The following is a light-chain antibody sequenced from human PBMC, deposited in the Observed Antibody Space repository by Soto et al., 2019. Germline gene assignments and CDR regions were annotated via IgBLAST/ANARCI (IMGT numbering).Light chain of an antibody. CDR3: QPYYSYRP. CDR2: DAS. CDR1: QSTSTW. J-gene: IGKJ1*01. V-gene: IGKV1-5*01. Sequence: MPQSPSTLCASVADRVTTTFRAIQSTSTWLAWSPQKPGKVPNLLIFDASSLESGVPSRFSVSGSGPEFTLTISTLQRGDFATYYCQPYYSYRPLGQGTKVDI.